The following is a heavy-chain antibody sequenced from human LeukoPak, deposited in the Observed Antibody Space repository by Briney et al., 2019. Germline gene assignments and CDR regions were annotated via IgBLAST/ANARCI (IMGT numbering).Heavy chain of an antibody. D-gene: IGHD2-2*01. J-gene: IGHJ6*03. V-gene: IGHV1-2*02. Sequence: ASVKVSFKASGYTFTCYYMHWVRQAPGQGLEWMGWINPNSGGTNYAQTFQGRVTMTRDTSITTAYMELSRLRSDDTAVYYCARNMAEGYCSSTGCYPGVYYMDVWGKGTTVTVSS. CDR1: GYTFTCYY. CDR3: ARNMAEGYCSSTGCYPGVYYMDV. CDR2: INPNSGGT.